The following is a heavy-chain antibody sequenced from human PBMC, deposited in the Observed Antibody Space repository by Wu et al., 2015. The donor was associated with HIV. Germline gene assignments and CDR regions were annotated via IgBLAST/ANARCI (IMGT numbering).Heavy chain of an antibody. D-gene: IGHD6-13*01. J-gene: IGHJ3*02. CDR3: ARDQASSKAAAGGKGAFDI. CDR1: GYIFTDYG. Sequence: QVQLVQSGGEVKKPGASVKVSCKASGYIFTDYGITWVRKAPGQGLEWMGWISTNSGKTNYAQRFQGRVIMTTDTSTSTAYMELRSLRSDDTAVYYCARDQASSKAAAGGKGAFDIWGQGTMVTVSS. CDR2: ISTNSGKT. V-gene: IGHV1-18*01.